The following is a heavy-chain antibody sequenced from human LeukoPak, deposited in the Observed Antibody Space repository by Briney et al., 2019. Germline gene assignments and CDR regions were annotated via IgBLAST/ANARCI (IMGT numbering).Heavy chain of an antibody. Sequence: SETLSLTCAVSGGSISSSNWWSWVRQPPGKGLEWIGEIYHSGSTNYNPSLKSRVTISVDKSKNQFSLKLSSVTAADTAVYYCARGVGRKRGTRDYYYYYGMDVWGQGTTVTVSS. D-gene: IGHD1-14*01. CDR2: IYHSGST. CDR3: ARGVGRKRGTRDYYYYYGMDV. J-gene: IGHJ6*02. V-gene: IGHV4-4*02. CDR1: GGSISSSNW.